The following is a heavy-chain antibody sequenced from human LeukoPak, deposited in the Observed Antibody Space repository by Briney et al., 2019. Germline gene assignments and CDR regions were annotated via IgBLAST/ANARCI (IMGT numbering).Heavy chain of an antibody. V-gene: IGHV3-23*01. CDR3: ARKDSGLHPFDL. CDR1: GFSFRTSP. CDR2: INSDSNDT. Sequence: GGSLRLSCAASGFSFRTSPMSWVRLVPGKGPEWVSGINSDSNDTPYADSVKGRFTISRDNAKNMLYLQMRSLRVEDTAVYYCARKDSGLHPFDLWGQGTRVTVSS. J-gene: IGHJ4*02.